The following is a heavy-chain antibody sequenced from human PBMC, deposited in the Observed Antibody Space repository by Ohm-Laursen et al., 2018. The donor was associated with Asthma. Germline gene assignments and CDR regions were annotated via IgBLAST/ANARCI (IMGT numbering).Heavy chain of an antibody. Sequence: SLRLSCAASGFTFSSYAMSWVRQAPGKGLECVSAIIGSGADTYYADSVNGRFTVSRDNSKNTLYLQMNSLRAEDTAVYYCARDRLEPLDYWGQGTLVTVSS. CDR1: GFTFSSYA. V-gene: IGHV3-23*01. D-gene: IGHD1-1*01. CDR3: ARDRLEPLDY. CDR2: IIGSGADT. J-gene: IGHJ4*02.